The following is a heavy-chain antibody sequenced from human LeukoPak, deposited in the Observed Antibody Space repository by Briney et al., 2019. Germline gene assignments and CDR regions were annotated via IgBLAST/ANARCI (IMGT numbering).Heavy chain of an antibody. Sequence: ASVKVSCEASGFTFSDYYTHWVRQAPGQGLEWMGWINSYSGGTNYAEKFQGRVAMTRDTSISTAYMELSSLRSDDTAVYYCARATGNVPRQDWGQRTLVTVSS. V-gene: IGHV1-2*02. D-gene: IGHD2-2*01. CDR3: ARATGNVPRQD. CDR2: INSYSGGT. CDR1: GFTFSDYY. J-gene: IGHJ4*02.